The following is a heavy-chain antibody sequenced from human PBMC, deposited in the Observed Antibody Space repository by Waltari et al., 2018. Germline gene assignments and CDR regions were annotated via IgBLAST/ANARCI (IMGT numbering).Heavy chain of an antibody. Sequence: QVQLQQWGAGLCKPSETLSLTCAVYGGPFSGYYWSWIRQPPGQGLEWIGEINHSGSTNYHPALKSRVTISVDTSKNQLSLKLSSVTAADTAVYYCARGNARSRVAEYFQHWGQGTLVTVSS. D-gene: IGHD2-15*01. CDR1: GGPFSGYY. CDR2: INHSGST. J-gene: IGHJ1*01. V-gene: IGHV4-34*01. CDR3: ARGNARSRVAEYFQH.